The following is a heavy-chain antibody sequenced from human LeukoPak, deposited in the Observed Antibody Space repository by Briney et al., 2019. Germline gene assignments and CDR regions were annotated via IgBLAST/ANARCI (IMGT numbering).Heavy chain of an antibody. D-gene: IGHD6-6*01. CDR2: IYYSGST. Sequence: SETLSLTCTVSGGPISSSSYYWGWIRQPPGKGLEWIGSIYYSGSTYYNPSLKSRVTISVDTSKNQFSLKLSSVTAADTAVYYCARLSAARSSLNWFDPWGQGTLVTVSS. CDR3: ARLSAARSSLNWFDP. CDR1: GGPISSSSYY. J-gene: IGHJ5*02. V-gene: IGHV4-39*01.